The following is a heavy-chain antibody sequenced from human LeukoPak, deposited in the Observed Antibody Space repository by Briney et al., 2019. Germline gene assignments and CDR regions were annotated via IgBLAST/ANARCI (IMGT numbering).Heavy chain of an antibody. CDR2: IYYSGST. J-gene: IGHJ4*02. Sequence: KPSETLSLTCTVSGGSISSYYWSWIRQPPGKRLEWIGHIYYSGSTNYNPSLKSRVTISVDTSKNQFSLKLSSVTAADTAVYYCARSEGAPPYYFDYWGQGTLVTVSS. V-gene: IGHV4-59*01. D-gene: IGHD4/OR15-4a*01. CDR3: ARSEGAPPYYFDY. CDR1: GGSISSYY.